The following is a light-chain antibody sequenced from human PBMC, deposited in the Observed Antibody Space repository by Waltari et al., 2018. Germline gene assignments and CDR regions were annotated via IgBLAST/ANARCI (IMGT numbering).Light chain of an antibody. J-gene: IGKJ4*01. CDR1: QSVRSF. CDR3: QQRINWPLT. V-gene: IGKV3-11*01. Sequence: EIVLPQSPATLSLSPGERATLSCRASQSVRSFLAWYQQKPGQAPRLLIHDASNRATGIPVRFSGSGSGTDFTLTISSLEPEDFAVYYCQQRINWPLTFGGGTKVEIK. CDR2: DAS.